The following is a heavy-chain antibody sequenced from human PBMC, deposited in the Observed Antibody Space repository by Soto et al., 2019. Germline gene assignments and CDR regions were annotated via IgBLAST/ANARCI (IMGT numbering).Heavy chain of an antibody. V-gene: IGHV3-21*01. CDR1: GFTFSSYG. CDR2: ISSSSSYI. D-gene: IGHD3-9*01. Sequence: PGGSLRLSCSASGFTFSSYGMHWVRQAPGKGLEWVSSISSSSSYIYYADSAKGRFTISRDNAKNSLYLQMNSLRAEDTAVYYCARVGYYDILTPPDVWGQGTTVTVSS. J-gene: IGHJ6*02. CDR3: ARVGYYDILTPPDV.